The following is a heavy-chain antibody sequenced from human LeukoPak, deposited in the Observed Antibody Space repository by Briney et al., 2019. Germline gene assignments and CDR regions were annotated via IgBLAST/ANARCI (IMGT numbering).Heavy chain of an antibody. CDR1: GYTFTSHD. V-gene: IGHV1-8*01. Sequence: GASVKVSCKASGYTFTSHDINWVRQTTGQGLEWMGWMSPNSGNTGYAQKFQGRVTMTRDNSMSTAYMELSSLSPEDTAVYYCARALSGCILCFDYWGQGTLVTVSS. J-gene: IGHJ4*02. CDR2: MSPNSGNT. CDR3: ARALSGCILCFDY. D-gene: IGHD6-19*01.